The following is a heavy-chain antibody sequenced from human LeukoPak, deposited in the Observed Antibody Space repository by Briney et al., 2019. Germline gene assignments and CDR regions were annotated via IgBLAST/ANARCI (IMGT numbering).Heavy chain of an antibody. D-gene: IGHD3-3*01. Sequence: GGSLRLSCAASGFTVSSNYMSWVRQAPGKGLEWVSVIYSGGSTYYADSAKGRFTISRDNSKNTLYLQMNSLRAEDTAVYYCARAQTGYDFWSGYLFDYWGQGTLVTVSS. CDR1: GFTVSSNY. CDR3: ARAQTGYDFWSGYLFDY. CDR2: IYSGGST. J-gene: IGHJ4*02. V-gene: IGHV3-53*01.